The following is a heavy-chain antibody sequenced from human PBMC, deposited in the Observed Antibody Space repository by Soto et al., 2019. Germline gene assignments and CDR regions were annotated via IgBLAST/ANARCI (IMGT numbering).Heavy chain of an antibody. D-gene: IGHD3-10*01. CDR3: AKGYDHPGARGVILGYDAFDI. J-gene: IGHJ3*02. CDR1: GFTFSSYA. V-gene: IGHV3-23*01. CDR2: ISGSGGST. Sequence: EVQLLESGGGLVQPGGSLRLSCAASGFTFSSYAMSWVRQAPGKGLEWVSAISGSGGSTYYADSVKGRFTISRDNSKNTLYLQMHSLRAEDTAVYYCAKGYDHPGARGVILGYDAFDIWGQGTMVTVSS.